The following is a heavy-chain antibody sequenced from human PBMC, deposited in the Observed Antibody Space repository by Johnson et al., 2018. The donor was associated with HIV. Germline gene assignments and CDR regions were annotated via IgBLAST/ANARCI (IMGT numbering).Heavy chain of an antibody. CDR1: GFSFEDHD. Sequence: MLLVESGGGLVQPGGSLRLSCAASGFSFEDHDRSWVRQVPGKGLEWVSGINWNGGSTGYADSVKGRFSLSRDISKNMLYLQMHSLRGDDTGHNVRGLLGLGWAMWG. V-gene: IGHV3-20*01. CDR3: GLLGLGWAM. J-gene: IGHJ1*01. CDR2: INWNGGST. D-gene: IGHD3-10*02.